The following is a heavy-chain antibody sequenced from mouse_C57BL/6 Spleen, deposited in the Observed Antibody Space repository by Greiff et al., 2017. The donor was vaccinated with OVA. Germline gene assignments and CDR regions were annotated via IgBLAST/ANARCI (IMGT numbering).Heavy chain of an antibody. CDR3: ARDRDWDEAMDY. CDR1: GFTFSSYA. Sequence: EVKVEESGGGLVKPGGSLKLSCAASGFTFSSYAMSWVRQTPEKRLEWVATISDGGSYTYYPDNVKGRFTISRDNAKNNLYLQMSHLKSEDTAMYYCARDRDWDEAMDYWGQGTSVTVSS. CDR2: ISDGGSYT. V-gene: IGHV5-4*01. J-gene: IGHJ4*01. D-gene: IGHD4-1*01.